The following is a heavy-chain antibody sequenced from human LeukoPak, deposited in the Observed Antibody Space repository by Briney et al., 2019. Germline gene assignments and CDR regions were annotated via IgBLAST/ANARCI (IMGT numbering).Heavy chain of an antibody. V-gene: IGHV5-10-1*01. D-gene: IGHD5-12*01. CDR3: ARSYSGYDYLDY. J-gene: IGHJ4*02. CDR1: GYSFPSYW. Sequence: GESLKISFKGSGYSFPSYWITWVRQMPGKGLEWMGRIDPSDSYTNYSPSFQGHVTISADKSISTAYLQWSSLKASDTAMYYCARSYSGYDYLDYWGQGTLVTVSS. CDR2: IDPSDSYT.